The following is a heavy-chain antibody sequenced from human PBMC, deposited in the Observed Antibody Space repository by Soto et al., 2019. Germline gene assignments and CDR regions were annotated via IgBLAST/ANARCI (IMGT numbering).Heavy chain of an antibody. CDR2: IIPVLGTT. CDR1: GDTFISYT. V-gene: IGHV1-69*08. Sequence: HVQLVQSVAEVKKPGSSGKVSCTASGDTFISYTVNWVRQAPGRGLESLGRIIPVLGTTDYAQKFKGRVTITAEKSTNLVYIELSSLRSKDRAIYYCAIRRYCGYDCYHKQYYGMDVLGQWTTVTVAS. D-gene: IGHD2-21*02. CDR3: AIRRYCGYDCYHKQYYGMDV. J-gene: IGHJ6*02.